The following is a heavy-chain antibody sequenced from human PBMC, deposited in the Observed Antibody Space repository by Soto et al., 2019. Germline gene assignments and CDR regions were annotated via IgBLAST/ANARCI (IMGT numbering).Heavy chain of an antibody. D-gene: IGHD4-17*01. CDR2: TYYRSKWYN. V-gene: IGHV6-1*01. CDR1: GDSVSSNSAA. Sequence: QALSLTFAISGDSVSSNSAACNLIRHSPSRGLEWLGRTYYRSKWYNDYAVSVKSRITINPDTSKNQFSLQLNSVTPEDTAVYYCARDERVTTTVTTPRGFDYWGQGTLVTVSS. J-gene: IGHJ4*02. CDR3: ARDERVTTTVTTPRGFDY.